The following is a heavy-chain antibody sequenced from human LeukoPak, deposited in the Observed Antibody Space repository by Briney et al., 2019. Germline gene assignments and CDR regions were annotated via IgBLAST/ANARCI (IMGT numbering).Heavy chain of an antibody. CDR2: IIPIFGTA. D-gene: IGHD3-9*01. J-gene: IGHJ3*02. V-gene: IGHV1-69*06. CDR3: ASHRELRYFDWFKDHDAFDI. Sequence: VASVKLSCTASGGTFSSYAISWVRQAPGQGLEWMGGIIPIFGTANYAQKFQGRVTITADKSTSTAYMELSSLRSEDTAVYYCASHRELRYFDWFKDHDAFDIWGQGTMVTVSS. CDR1: GGTFSSYA.